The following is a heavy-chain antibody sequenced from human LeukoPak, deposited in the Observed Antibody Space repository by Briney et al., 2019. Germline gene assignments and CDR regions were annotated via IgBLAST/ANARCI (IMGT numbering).Heavy chain of an antibody. D-gene: IGHD1-26*01. J-gene: IGHJ2*01. CDR2: IGTAGDT. CDR1: GFTFSSYD. V-gene: IGHV3-13*01. CDR3: ARDREEVGATYSYWYFDL. Sequence: GGSLRLSCAASGFTFSSYDMHWVRQATGKGLEWVSAIGTAGDTYYPGSVKGRFTISRENAKTSLYLQMNSLRAEDTAVYYCARDREEVGATYSYWYFDLWGRGTLVTVSS.